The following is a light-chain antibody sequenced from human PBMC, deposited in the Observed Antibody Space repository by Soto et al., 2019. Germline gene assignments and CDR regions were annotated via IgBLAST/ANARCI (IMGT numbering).Light chain of an antibody. CDR2: DVS. V-gene: IGLV2-14*01. CDR3: SSFTISRNTVI. CDR1: SSDVGGYNY. J-gene: IGLJ2*01. Sequence: QSALTQPASVSGSPGQSITISCTGTSSDVGGYNYVSWYQYHPGKAPKLMIYDVSNRPSGISNRFSGSKSGNTASLTISGLQADDEADYYCSSFTISRNTVIFGGGTKVTVL.